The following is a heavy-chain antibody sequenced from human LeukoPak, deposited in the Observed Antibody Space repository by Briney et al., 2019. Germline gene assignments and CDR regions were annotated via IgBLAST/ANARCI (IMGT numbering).Heavy chain of an antibody. J-gene: IGHJ4*02. CDR3: AKAYCSSTSCYYVFDY. Sequence: GGSLRLSCAASGFTFSSYAMSWVRQAPGKGLEWVSTISGSGGSTYYADSVKGRFTISRDNYKNTLYLQMNSLRAEDTAVYYCAKAYCSSTSCYYVFDYWGQGTLVTVSS. CDR1: GFTFSSYA. V-gene: IGHV3-23*01. D-gene: IGHD2-2*01. CDR2: ISGSGGST.